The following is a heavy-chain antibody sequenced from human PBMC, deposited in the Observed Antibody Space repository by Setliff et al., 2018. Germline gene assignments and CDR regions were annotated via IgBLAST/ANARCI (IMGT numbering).Heavy chain of an antibody. Sequence: PGGSLRLSCSASGFTFSSYGMHWVRQAPGKGLDWVSAINNVGITTYHADSVKGRFAISRDNSKNTLHLQMNSLRAEDTAVYYCAKFSRLGANTFFDYWGQGTLVTVSS. J-gene: IGHJ4*02. CDR2: INNVGITT. D-gene: IGHD1-26*01. CDR3: AKFSRLGANTFFDY. V-gene: IGHV3-NL1*01. CDR1: GFTFSSYG.